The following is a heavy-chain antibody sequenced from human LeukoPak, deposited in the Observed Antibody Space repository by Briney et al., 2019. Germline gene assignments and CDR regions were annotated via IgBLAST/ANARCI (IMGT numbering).Heavy chain of an antibody. CDR2: MNPNSGNT. D-gene: IGHD2-15*01. CDR3: ARVPVAAIANNYYYYGMDV. CDR1: GYTFTSYG. Sequence: GASVKVSCKASGYTFTSYGISWVRQAPGQGLEWMGWMNPNSGNTGYAQKFQGRVTMTRNTSISTAYMELSSLRSEDTAVYYCARVPVAAIANNYYYYGMDVWGQGTTVTVSS. J-gene: IGHJ6*02. V-gene: IGHV1-8*02.